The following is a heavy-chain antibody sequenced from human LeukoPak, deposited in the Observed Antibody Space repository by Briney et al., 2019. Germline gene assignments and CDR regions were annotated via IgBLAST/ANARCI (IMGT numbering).Heavy chain of an antibody. CDR2: INPNRGDT. Sequence: ASVKVSCKASGYTFTNNYIHWVRQAPGHGLEWVGWINPNRGDTNYAQKFQGGVTMTRDTSISTAFMELTRLTSDDTAVYYCTRDLLGFATTPLSDWGQGTLVTVSS. CDR3: TRDLLGFATTPLSD. J-gene: IGHJ4*02. CDR1: GYTFTNNY. V-gene: IGHV1-2*02. D-gene: IGHD4-17*01.